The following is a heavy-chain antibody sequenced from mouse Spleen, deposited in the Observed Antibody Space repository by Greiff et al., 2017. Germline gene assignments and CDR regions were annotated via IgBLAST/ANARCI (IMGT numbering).Heavy chain of an antibody. Sequence: EVQLQQSGTVLARPGASVKMSCKTSGYTFTSYWMHWVKQRPGQGLEWIGAIYPGNSDTSYNQKFKGKAKLTAVTSASTAYMELSSLTNEDSAVYYCTRFYYYGSSYMDYWGQGTTLTVSS. J-gene: IGHJ2*01. CDR3: TRFYYYGSSYMDY. D-gene: IGHD1-1*01. CDR1: GYTFTSYW. V-gene: IGHV1-5*01. CDR2: IYPGNSDT.